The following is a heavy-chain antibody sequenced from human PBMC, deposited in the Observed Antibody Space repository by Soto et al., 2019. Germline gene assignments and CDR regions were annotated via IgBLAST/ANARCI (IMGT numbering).Heavy chain of an antibody. V-gene: IGHV3-15*01. Sequence: GGSLRLSCAASGFTFSNAWMSWVRQAPGKGLEWVGRIKSKTDGGTTDYAAPVKGRFTISRDDSKNTLYLQMNSLKTEDTAVYYCTTDAGAVAGYDNWFDPWGQGTLVTVSS. J-gene: IGHJ5*02. CDR1: GFTFSNAW. CDR2: IKSKTDGGTT. CDR3: TTDAGAVAGYDNWFDP. D-gene: IGHD6-19*01.